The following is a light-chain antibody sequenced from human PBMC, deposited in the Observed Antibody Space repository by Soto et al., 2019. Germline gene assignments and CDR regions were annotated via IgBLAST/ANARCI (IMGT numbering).Light chain of an antibody. V-gene: IGKV3-20*01. CDR2: GAS. CDR1: QSVSSSY. Sequence: EIVLTQSPGTLSLSPGERATLSCRASQSVSSSYLAWYQQKPGQAPRLLIYGASSRATGIPDRFSGSGSGTDFTLTISRLEPEDFAVYYCQQYGSSPLTLGGGTKVDIK. CDR3: QQYGSSPLT. J-gene: IGKJ4*01.